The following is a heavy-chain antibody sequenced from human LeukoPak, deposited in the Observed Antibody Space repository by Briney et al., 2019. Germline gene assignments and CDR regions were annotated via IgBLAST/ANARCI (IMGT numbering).Heavy chain of an antibody. V-gene: IGHV4-59*08. CDR1: GGSISSYY. Sequence: SETLSLTCTVSGGSISSYYWSWIRQPPGKGLEWIGYIYYSGSTNYNPSHKSRVTISVDTSKNQFSLKLSSVTAADTAVYYCARHRSSGWYPSYWGQGTLVTVSS. CDR2: IYYSGST. J-gene: IGHJ4*02. D-gene: IGHD6-19*01. CDR3: ARHRSSGWYPSY.